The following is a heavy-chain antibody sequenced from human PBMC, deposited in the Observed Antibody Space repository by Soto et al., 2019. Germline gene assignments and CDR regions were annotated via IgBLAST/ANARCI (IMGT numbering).Heavy chain of an antibody. CDR2: INGGGGSA. D-gene: IGHD5-12*01. CDR3: AKDSSYSGYDANFGY. Sequence: GGSLRLSCAASGFTFSDYAMSWVRRAPGKGLEWVSAINGGGGSAYYADSVKGRFTISRDRFKNTVYLQMNGLRAEDTAVYYCAKDSSYSGYDANFGYWGQGTLVTVSS. J-gene: IGHJ4*02. V-gene: IGHV3-23*01. CDR1: GFTFSDYA.